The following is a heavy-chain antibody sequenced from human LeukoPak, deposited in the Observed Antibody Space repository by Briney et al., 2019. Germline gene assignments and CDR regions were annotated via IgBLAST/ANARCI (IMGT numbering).Heavy chain of an antibody. CDR2: INPNSGGT. CDR1: GYTFTGYY. Sequence: ASVKVSCKASGYTFTGYYMHWVRQAPGQGLEWMGWINPNSGGTNYAQKFQGRVTMTRDTSISTAYMELSRLRSDDTAVYYCARVYGSGSYYNGYYYYYMDVWGKGTTVTISS. V-gene: IGHV1-2*02. J-gene: IGHJ6*03. CDR3: ARVYGSGSYYNGYYYYYMDV. D-gene: IGHD3-10*01.